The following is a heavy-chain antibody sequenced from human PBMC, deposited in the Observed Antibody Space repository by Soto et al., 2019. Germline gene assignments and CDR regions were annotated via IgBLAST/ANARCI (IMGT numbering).Heavy chain of an antibody. CDR2: ISGSGGST. CDR1: GFTFSSYA. D-gene: IGHD6-13*01. J-gene: IGHJ4*02. V-gene: IGHV3-23*01. CDR3: ATRYSSSWYVEFDY. Sequence: GGSLRLSCAASGFTFSSYAMSWVRQAPGKGLEWVSAISGSGGSTYYADSVKGRFTISRDNSKNTLYLQMNSLRAEDTAVYYCATRYSSSWYVEFDYWGQGTLVTVSS.